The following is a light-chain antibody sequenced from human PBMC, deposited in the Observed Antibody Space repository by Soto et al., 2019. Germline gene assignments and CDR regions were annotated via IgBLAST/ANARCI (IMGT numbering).Light chain of an antibody. CDR2: EVT. CDR1: SSEVGGYNY. J-gene: IGLJ7*01. CDR3: SSYAGSNNFGV. V-gene: IGLV2-8*01. Sequence: QSVLTQPPSASGSHGPSVTISCTGTSSEVGGYNYVSWYQQHPGKAPKLMIYEVTKRPSGVPDRFSGSKSGNTASLTVSGLQAEDEADYYCSSYAGSNNFGVFGGGTHLTVL.